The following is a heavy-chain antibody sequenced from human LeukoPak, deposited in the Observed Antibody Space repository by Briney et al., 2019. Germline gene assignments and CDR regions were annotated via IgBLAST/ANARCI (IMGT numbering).Heavy chain of an antibody. CDR3: ARTKYYYDSSGTHQNFDY. CDR2: IYHSGST. J-gene: IGHJ4*02. CDR1: GYSISSGYY. Sequence: SETLSLTCTVSGYSISSGYYWGWIRQPPGKGLEWIGSIYHSGSTYYNPSLKSRVTISVDTSKNQFSLKLSSVTAADTAVYYCARTKYYYDSSGTHQNFDYWGQGTLVTVSS. V-gene: IGHV4-38-2*02. D-gene: IGHD3-22*01.